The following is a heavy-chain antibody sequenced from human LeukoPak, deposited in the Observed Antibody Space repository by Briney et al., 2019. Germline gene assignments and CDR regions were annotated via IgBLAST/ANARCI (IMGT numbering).Heavy chain of an antibody. Sequence: GGSLRLSCAASGFTFRSCWMSWVRQAPGKGLEWVANIKHDGSEQYYVDSVKGRFTLSRDNPKNSLYLQMNSLRAEDTAVYYCAKGRYSGSTYYFDYWGQGTLVLVSS. J-gene: IGHJ4*02. V-gene: IGHV3-7*01. CDR3: AKGRYSGSTYYFDY. CDR1: GFTFRSCW. D-gene: IGHD1-26*01. CDR2: IKHDGSEQ.